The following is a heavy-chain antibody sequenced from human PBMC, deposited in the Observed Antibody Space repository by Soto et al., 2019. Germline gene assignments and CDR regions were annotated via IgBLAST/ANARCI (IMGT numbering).Heavy chain of an antibody. Sequence: PSETLSLTCTASGGSISSTSYHWVWIRQPPGKGLEWIGSLDYNGDTFYNPSLKSRVTISADTSKNQFSLKVNYVTAADTAVYYCAKNYYDGSGLFYWGQGTVVTVSS. D-gene: IGHD3-16*01. CDR1: GGSISSTSYH. CDR2: LDYNGDT. CDR3: AKNYYDGSGLFY. J-gene: IGHJ4*02. V-gene: IGHV4-39*01.